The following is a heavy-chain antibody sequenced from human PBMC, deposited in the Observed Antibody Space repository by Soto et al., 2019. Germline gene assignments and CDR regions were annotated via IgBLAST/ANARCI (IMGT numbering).Heavy chain of an antibody. CDR2: INPNSGGA. V-gene: IGHV1-2*02. J-gene: IGHJ5*02. D-gene: IGHD2-15*01. CDR3: ARDGRARDCSGATCYFRSSWFDP. Sequence: ASVKVSCKASGYTFTDYYIHWVRQAPGQGLEWMGWINPNSGGANFAQKFRGRVSLTRDTSTSTAYMQLRSLISDDTAVYYCARDGRARDCSGATCYFRSSWFDPWGQGTLVTVSS. CDR1: GYTFTDYY.